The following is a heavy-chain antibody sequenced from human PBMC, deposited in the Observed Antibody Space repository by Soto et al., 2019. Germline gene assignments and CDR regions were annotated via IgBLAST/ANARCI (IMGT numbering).Heavy chain of an antibody. D-gene: IGHD6-19*01. CDR1: GYSFTSYW. V-gene: IGHV5-51*01. Sequence: PVESLNISCKVSGYSFTSYWIVWVLQMPGKGLEWMGIIYPGDSDTRYSPSFQGQVTISADKSISTAYLQWRSLKASDTAMYYCASHTVAGSYYYYYGMDVWGQGTPVTISS. CDR2: IYPGDSDT. J-gene: IGHJ6*01. CDR3: ASHTVAGSYYYYYGMDV.